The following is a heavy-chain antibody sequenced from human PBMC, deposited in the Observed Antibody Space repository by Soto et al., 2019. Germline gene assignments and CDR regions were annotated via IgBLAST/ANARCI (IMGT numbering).Heavy chain of an antibody. Sequence: QVQLVQSGAEVKKPGASVKVSCKAAAYTFTSYDINWVRQATGQDFEWMGWMNPNNGNTAYAQKFQGRVTMTRDTSKSTAFMELSSLTSEDTAVYYCSRGPRNWGVAYWGQGTLVTVS. CDR3: SRGPRNWGVAY. J-gene: IGHJ4*02. D-gene: IGHD7-27*01. CDR2: MNPNNGNT. V-gene: IGHV1-8*01. CDR1: AYTFTSYD.